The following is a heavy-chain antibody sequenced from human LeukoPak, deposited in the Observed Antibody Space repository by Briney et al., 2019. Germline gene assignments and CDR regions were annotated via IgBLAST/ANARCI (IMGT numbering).Heavy chain of an antibody. CDR2: IYGGGNI. J-gene: IGHJ4*02. V-gene: IGHV3-53*01. CDR1: GFTVSSNY. Sequence: GSLRLSCAASGFTVSSNYMNWVRQAPGKGLEWVSVIYGGGNIYYADSVKGRFTISRDNAKNSLYLQMNSLRAEDTAVYYCARDQKYGDYSTPDYWGQGTLVTVSS. D-gene: IGHD4-17*01. CDR3: ARDQKYGDYSTPDY.